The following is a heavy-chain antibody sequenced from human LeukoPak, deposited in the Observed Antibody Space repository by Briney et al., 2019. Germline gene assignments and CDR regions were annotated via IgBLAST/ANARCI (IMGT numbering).Heavy chain of an antibody. CDR1: GFTFNRFY. D-gene: IGHD3-22*01. V-gene: IGHV3-64D*06. J-gene: IGHJ4*02. CDR3: ARVYETNGYLY. Sequence: GGSLRLSCSASGFTFNRFYLHWVRQAPGKGLEFVSHISSNGATTYYADSVKGRFTISRDNSKNTLYLQMSSLRVEDTAVYYCARVYETNGYLYWGQGSLVTVSS. CDR2: ISSNGATT.